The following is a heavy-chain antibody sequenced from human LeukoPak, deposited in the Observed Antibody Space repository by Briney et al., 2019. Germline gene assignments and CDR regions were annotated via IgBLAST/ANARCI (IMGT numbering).Heavy chain of an antibody. CDR2: TYYRPKWYI. V-gene: IGHV6-1*01. D-gene: IGHD2-21*01. J-gene: IGHJ4*02. CDR1: GDSVSSNGAT. Sequence: SQTLSLTCGISGDSVSSNGATWNCIRQSPSRGLEGLGRTYYRPKWYIDYGSSVKSRITISPDPSKNQFTLQLKYVPPEDTAVYYCARAPHDWGSDYWGRGTPVTVSS. CDR3: ARAPHDWGSDY.